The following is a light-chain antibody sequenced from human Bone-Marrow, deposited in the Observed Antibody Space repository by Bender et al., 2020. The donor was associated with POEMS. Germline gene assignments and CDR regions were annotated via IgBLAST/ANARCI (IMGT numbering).Light chain of an antibody. CDR2: GDS. CDR3: VAWDASLNGWV. V-gene: IGLV1-44*01. Sequence: QSVLTQPPSVSGTPGQRVTISCSGSGSNIGGYPVNWYQQLPGTAPKLLILGDSTRPSGVPDRFSGSKSGTSASLAITGLQSDDEAIYFCVAWDASLNGWVFGGGTKLTVL. J-gene: IGLJ3*02. CDR1: GSNIGGYP.